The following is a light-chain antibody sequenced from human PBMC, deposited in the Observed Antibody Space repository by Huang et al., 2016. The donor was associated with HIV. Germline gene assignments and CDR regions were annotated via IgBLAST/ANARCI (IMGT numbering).Light chain of an antibody. CDR1: QSVNTY. CDR3: QQRGSWPPLT. J-gene: IGKJ4*01. Sequence: EIVFTQSPATLSLSPGERATLPCRASQSVNTYLAWYQQKPGQAPRRLIDDASHRATGIPARFSGSGSGTDFTLTISSLEPEDVAVYYCQQRGSWPPLTFGGGTKVEIK. CDR2: DAS. V-gene: IGKV3-11*01.